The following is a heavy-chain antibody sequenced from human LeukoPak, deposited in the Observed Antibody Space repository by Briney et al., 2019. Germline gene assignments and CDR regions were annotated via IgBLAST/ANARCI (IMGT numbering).Heavy chain of an antibody. CDR1: GCTFTSYA. CDR3: ARDSGSGSNDY. CDR2: ISAGNGNT. V-gene: IGHV1-3*01. J-gene: IGHJ4*02. D-gene: IGHD1-26*01. Sequence: ASVKVSCKASGCTFTSYAIHWVRQAPGQRLEWMGWISAGNGNTKYSQNFQGRVTFISNTSATTAFMELSSLRSEDAAVYYCARDSGSGSNDYWGQRTLVTVSS.